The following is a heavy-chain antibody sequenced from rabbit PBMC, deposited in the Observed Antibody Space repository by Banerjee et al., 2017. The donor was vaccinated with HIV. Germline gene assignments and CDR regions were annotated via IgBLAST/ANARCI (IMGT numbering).Heavy chain of an antibody. V-gene: IGHV1S40*01. Sequence: QSLEESGGDLVKPGASLTLTCTASGFTLSSYWMYWVRQAPGKGLEWIACIYAGSSGSTYYASWAKGRFTISKTSSTTVTLQMTSLTAADTATYFCARNPYGYALWGPGTLVTVS. J-gene: IGHJ4*01. CDR1: GFTLSSYW. CDR3: ARNPYGYAL. D-gene: IGHD6-1*01. CDR2: IYAGSSGST.